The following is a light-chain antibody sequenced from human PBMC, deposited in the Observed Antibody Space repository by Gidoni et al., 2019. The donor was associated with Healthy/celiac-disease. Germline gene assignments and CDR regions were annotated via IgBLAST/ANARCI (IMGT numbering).Light chain of an antibody. CDR3: QQYSNWPLIT. Sequence: VSPGERATLSCRASQSVSSNLAWYQQKPGQAPRLLIYGASIRATGIPARFSGSGSGTEFTLTISILQSEDFAVYYCQQYSNWPLITFGQGTRLEIK. V-gene: IGKV3D-15*03. J-gene: IGKJ5*01. CDR1: QSVSSN. CDR2: GAS.